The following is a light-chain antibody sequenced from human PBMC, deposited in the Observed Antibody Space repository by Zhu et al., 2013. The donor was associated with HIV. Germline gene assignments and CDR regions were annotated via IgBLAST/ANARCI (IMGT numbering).Light chain of an antibody. V-gene: IGLV1-47*01. CDR3: NSRDSSGNHVV. CDR1: SSNIGRNY. CDR2: RNN. Sequence: QSVLTQPPSASGTPGQRVPISCSGSSSNIGRNYVYWYQQVPGTAPKLLIYRNNQRPSGVPDRFSGSSSGNTASLTITGAQAEDEADYYCNSRDSSGNHVVFGGGTKLTVL. J-gene: IGLJ2*01.